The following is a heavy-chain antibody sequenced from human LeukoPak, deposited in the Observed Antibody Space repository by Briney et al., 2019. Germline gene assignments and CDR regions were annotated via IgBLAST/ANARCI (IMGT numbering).Heavy chain of an antibody. CDR1: GGSISSSSYY. CDR3: ARESGQISAWFDP. J-gene: IGHJ5*02. D-gene: IGHD3-3*02. V-gene: IGHV4-39*07. Sequence: SETLSLTCTVSGGSISSSSYYWGWIRQPPGKGLEWIGSIYYSGSTHYNPSLKSRVTISVDTSKNQFSLKLSSVTAADTAVYYCARESGQISAWFDPWGQGTLVTVSS. CDR2: IYYSGST.